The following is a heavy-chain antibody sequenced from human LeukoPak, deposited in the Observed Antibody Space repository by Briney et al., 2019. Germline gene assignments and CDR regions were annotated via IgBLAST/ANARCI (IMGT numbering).Heavy chain of an antibody. CDR3: ARAAHRARRAERHATNWFDP. CDR2: IYHSGST. D-gene: IGHD1-26*01. J-gene: IGHJ5*02. V-gene: IGHV4-39*07. CDR1: GGSISSSSYY. Sequence: PSETLSLTCTVSGGSISSSSYYWGWIRQPPGKGLEWIGSIYHSGSTYYNPSLKSRFTISVDTSKNQFSLKLSSVTAADTAVYYCARAAHRARRAERHATNWFDPWGQGTLVTVSS.